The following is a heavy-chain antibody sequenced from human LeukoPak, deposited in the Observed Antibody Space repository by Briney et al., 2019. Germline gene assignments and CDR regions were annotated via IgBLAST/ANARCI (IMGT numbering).Heavy chain of an antibody. Sequence: SETLSLTCTVSGGSISSYYWSWIRQPPGKGLEWIGYIYYSGSTNYNPSLKSRVTISVDTSKNQFSLKLSSVTAADTAVYYCARVKVVGGNYMDVWGKGTTVTISS. D-gene: IGHD2-15*01. CDR1: GGSISSYY. J-gene: IGHJ6*03. CDR2: IYYSGST. CDR3: ARVKVVGGNYMDV. V-gene: IGHV4-59*12.